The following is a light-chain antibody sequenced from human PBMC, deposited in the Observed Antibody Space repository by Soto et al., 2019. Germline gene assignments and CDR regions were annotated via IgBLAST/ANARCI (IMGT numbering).Light chain of an antibody. V-gene: IGLV2-14*03. Sequence: QSVLTQPASVSGSPGQSITISCTGTISDVGGYNFVSWYQQYPGKAPKLMICDVSNRPSGVSNRFSGSKSGNTASLTISGLHAEDEADYYCSSFTGSNYVFGTGTKLTVL. CDR2: DVS. CDR1: ISDVGGYNF. J-gene: IGLJ1*01. CDR3: SSFTGSNYV.